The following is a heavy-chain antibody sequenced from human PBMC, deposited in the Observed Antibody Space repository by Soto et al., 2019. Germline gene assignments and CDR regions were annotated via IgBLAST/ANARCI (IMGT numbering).Heavy chain of an antibody. CDR1: GVIFSNYE. D-gene: IGHD2-8*02. CDR2: ISDSGTTI. J-gene: IGHJ3*02. V-gene: IGHV3-48*03. CDR3: VKEYCTGGACFDAFDI. Sequence: GGSMRLSSAASGVIFSNYEVDWVRQVPGKGLEWISYISDSGTTIYYAASVKGRFTISRDDARNSLYLQMNNLRDEDTAVYLCVKEYCTGGACFDAFDIWGQGTLVTVSS.